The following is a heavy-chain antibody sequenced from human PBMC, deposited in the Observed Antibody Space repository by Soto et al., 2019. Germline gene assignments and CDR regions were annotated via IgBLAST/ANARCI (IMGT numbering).Heavy chain of an antibody. Sequence: QVQLQESGPGLVKPSQTLSLTCTVSGGSISSGGYYWSWIRQHPGKGLEWIGYIYYSGSTYYNPSLKSRVTISVDTSKNQFSLKLSSVTSADTAVYYCAASYCTNGVCSPRNFSYDMDVWGKGTKVTVSS. CDR3: AASYCTNGVCSPRNFSYDMDV. CDR1: GGSISSGGYY. CDR2: IYYSGST. J-gene: IGHJ6*03. D-gene: IGHD2-8*01. V-gene: IGHV4-31*03.